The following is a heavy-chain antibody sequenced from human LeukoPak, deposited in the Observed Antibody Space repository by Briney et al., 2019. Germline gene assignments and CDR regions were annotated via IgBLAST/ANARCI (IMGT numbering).Heavy chain of an antibody. Sequence: GGSLRLXCAASGFTFSSYSMNWVRQAPGKGLESVSYISSSSSTIYYADSVKGRFTISRDNAKNSLYLQMNSLRAEDTAVYYCARERGYSGYALDYWGQGTLVTVSS. CDR3: ARERGYSGYALDY. V-gene: IGHV3-48*01. CDR1: GFTFSSYS. J-gene: IGHJ4*02. D-gene: IGHD5-12*01. CDR2: ISSSSSTI.